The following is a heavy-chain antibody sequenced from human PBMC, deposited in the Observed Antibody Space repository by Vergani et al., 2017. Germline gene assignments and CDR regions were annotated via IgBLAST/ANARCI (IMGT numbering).Heavy chain of an antibody. V-gene: IGHV1-18*01. CDR3: ARDXIVATQSFYYYYYYMDV. CDR1: GYTFTSYG. D-gene: IGHD5-12*01. CDR2: ISAYNGNT. J-gene: IGHJ6*03. Sequence: QVQLVQSGAEVKKPGASVKVSCKASGYTFTSYGISWVRQAPGQGLEWMGWISAYNGNTNYAQKLQGRVTMTTDTSTSTAYMELRSLRSDDTAVYYCARDXIVATQSFYYYYYYMDVWGKGTTVTVSS.